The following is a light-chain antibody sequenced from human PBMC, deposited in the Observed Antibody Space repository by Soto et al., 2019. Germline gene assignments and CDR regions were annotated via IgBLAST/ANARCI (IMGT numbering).Light chain of an antibody. V-gene: IGLV2-14*01. CDR3: SSYTDSSNYV. CDR1: SSDLAIYYY. CDR2: QVT. Sequence: QSVLTQPASVSGAPGQSITISGTGTSSDLAIYYYVSWYQQQPGKAPKLMIYQVTNRPSGVSNRFSGTRSGNTASLTIAGLKAEDEADYYCSSYTDSSNYVFGTGTKLTVL. J-gene: IGLJ1*01.